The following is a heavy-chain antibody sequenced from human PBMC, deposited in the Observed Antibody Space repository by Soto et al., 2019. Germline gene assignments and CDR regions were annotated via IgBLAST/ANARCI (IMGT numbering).Heavy chain of an antibody. CDR2: IKQDGSQI. J-gene: IGHJ4*02. CDR3: ARIGYSSSSLGY. CDR1: GFTFSNYW. Sequence: PGGSLRLSCAASGFTFSNYWMTWVRQAPGKGLEWVANIKQDGSQIYYVDSVKGRFTISRDNAKNSLYLQINSLRAEDTAFYYCARIGYSSSSLGYWGQGTLVTVSS. V-gene: IGHV3-7*03. D-gene: IGHD6-13*01.